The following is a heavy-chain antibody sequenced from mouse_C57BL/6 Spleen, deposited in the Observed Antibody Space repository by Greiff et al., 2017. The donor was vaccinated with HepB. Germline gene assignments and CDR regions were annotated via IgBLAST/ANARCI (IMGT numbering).Heavy chain of an antibody. D-gene: IGHD1-1*02. J-gene: IGHJ1*03. V-gene: IGHV5-17*01. Sequence: DVQLVESGGGLVKPGGSLKLSCAASGFTFSDYGMHWVRQAPEKGLEWVAYISSGSSTIYYADTVKGRFTISRDNAKNTLFLQMTSLRSEDTAMYYCARGSFSYWYFDVWGTGTTVTVSS. CDR2: ISSGSSTI. CDR3: ARGSFSYWYFDV. CDR1: GFTFSDYG.